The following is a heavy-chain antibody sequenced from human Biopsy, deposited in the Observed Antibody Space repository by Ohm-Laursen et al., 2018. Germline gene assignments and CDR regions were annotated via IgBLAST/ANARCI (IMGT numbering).Heavy chain of an antibody. CDR1: GFTFHTYA. CDR3: ARERGWKSISTIDY. Sequence: LSLTCAASGFTFHTYAMNWVRQAPGKGLEWVSSISRTSDFIYYADSVMGRFTISRDNAKNSVDLQMNSLRAEDTAVYFCARERGWKSISTIDYWGQGTLVTASS. CDR2: ISRTSDFI. V-gene: IGHV3-21*01. J-gene: IGHJ4*02. D-gene: IGHD6-6*01.